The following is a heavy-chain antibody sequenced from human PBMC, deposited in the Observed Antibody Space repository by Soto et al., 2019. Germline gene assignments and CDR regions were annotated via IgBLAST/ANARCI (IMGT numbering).Heavy chain of an antibody. CDR2: INPSGART. Sequence: GASVKVSCKASGYTFTDYYIHWVRQAPGQGLEWLGRINPSGARTTKAQNFQGRITMTGDTSTSTAYMELSSLRSEDTAVYYCTRGRQYYQYAMDVWGQGTTVTVSS. CDR3: TRGRQYYQYAMDV. CDR1: GYTFTDYY. V-gene: IGHV1-46*03. J-gene: IGHJ6*02.